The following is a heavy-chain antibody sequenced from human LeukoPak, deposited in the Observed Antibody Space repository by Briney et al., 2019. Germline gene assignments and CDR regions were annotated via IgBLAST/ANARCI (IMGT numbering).Heavy chain of an antibody. J-gene: IGHJ4*02. CDR1: GFTFSNYW. CDR3: ARKGGTRGPLNY. CDR2: IKQDGSET. D-gene: IGHD2-8*01. V-gene: IGHV3-7*01. Sequence: GSLRLSCAASGFTFSNYWMSWVRQAPGKGVEWVANIKQDGSETYYVDSVKGRFTISRDNAKNSLFLQMNSLTAEDTAVYYCARKGGTRGPLNYWGQGTLVTVSS.